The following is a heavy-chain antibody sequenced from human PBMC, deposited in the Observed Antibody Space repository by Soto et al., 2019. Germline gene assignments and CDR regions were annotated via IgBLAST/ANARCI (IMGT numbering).Heavy chain of an antibody. D-gene: IGHD2-2*01. CDR2: ISGSGSTT. CDR3: AEGGLVAPPAAKFDY. J-gene: IGHJ4*02. V-gene: IGHV3-23*01. Sequence: GGSLRLSCAASGFIFSSYGMSWVRQAPGKGLEWLSSISGSGSTTYFADSVKGRFTISRDNSQNTLHLQMNSLRADDTAVYYCAEGGLVAPPAAKFDYWGQGTLVTVSS. CDR1: GFIFSSYG.